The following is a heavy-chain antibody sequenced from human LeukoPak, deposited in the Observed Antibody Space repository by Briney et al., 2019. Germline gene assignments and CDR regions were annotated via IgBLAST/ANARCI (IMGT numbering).Heavy chain of an antibody. Sequence: ASVKVSCKASGYTLTSYDINWVRQATGQGLEWMGWMNPNSGNTGYAQKFQGRVTMTRNTSISTAYMELSSLRSEDTAVYYCARAKTYYYDSSGYYYVAGDYDYWGQGTLVTVSS. J-gene: IGHJ4*02. CDR3: ARAKTYYYDSSGYYYVAGDYDY. D-gene: IGHD3-22*01. CDR1: GYTLTSYD. CDR2: MNPNSGNT. V-gene: IGHV1-8*01.